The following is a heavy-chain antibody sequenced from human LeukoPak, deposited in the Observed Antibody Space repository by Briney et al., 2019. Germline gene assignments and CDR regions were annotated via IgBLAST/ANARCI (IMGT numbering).Heavy chain of an antibody. D-gene: IGHD2-15*01. J-gene: IGHJ6*02. V-gene: IGHV3-23*01. Sequence: GGSLRLSCAASGFTFSNYAVSWVRQAPGKGLEWVSAISGSGGSTYYADSVKGRFTISRDNSKNTLYLQMNSLRAEDTAVYYCAKGQRIYYYYGMDVWGQGTTVTVSS. CDR2: ISGSGGST. CDR3: AKGQRIYYYYGMDV. CDR1: GFTFSNYA.